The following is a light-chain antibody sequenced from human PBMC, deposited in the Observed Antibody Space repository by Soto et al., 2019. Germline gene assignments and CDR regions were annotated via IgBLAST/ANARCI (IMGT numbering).Light chain of an antibody. CDR3: CSYAGSYTWV. V-gene: IGLV2-11*01. CDR1: SSDVGGYNY. Sequence: QSALTQPRSVSGSPGQSVTIFCTGTSSDVGGYNYVSWYQQHPGEAPKFMIYDVTKRPSGVPDRFSGSKSGNTASLIISGLQAEDEADYYCCSYAGSYTWVFGGGTKLTVL. CDR2: DVT. J-gene: IGLJ3*02.